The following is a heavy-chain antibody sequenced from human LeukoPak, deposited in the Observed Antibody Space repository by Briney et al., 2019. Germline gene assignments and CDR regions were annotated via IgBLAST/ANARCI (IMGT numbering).Heavy chain of an antibody. J-gene: IGHJ4*02. CDR2: IDPSDSYT. Sequence: HGESLKISCKGSGYSFTSYWISWVRQMPGKGLEWMGRIDPSDSYTNYSPSFQGHVTISADKSISTAYLQWSSLKASDTAMYYCARLNYGSGAKGGYWGQGTLVTVSP. CDR3: ARLNYGSGAKGGY. V-gene: IGHV5-10-1*01. CDR1: GYSFTSYW. D-gene: IGHD3-10*01.